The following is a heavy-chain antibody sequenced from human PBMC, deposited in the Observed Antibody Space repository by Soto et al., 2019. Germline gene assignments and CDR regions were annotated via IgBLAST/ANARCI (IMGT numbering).Heavy chain of an antibody. D-gene: IGHD6-19*01. CDR2: TYYRSNWRH. CDR1: GDSVSSNTAA. CDR3: ARGVAGSGFDL. V-gene: IGHV6-1*01. Sequence: SQTLSLTCAISGDSVSSNTAAWNWIRSSPSRGLEWLGRTYYRSNWRHDYAVSVKSRITLNPDTSKNHFSLQLNSVTPDDTAVYYCARGVAGSGFDLWGQGTLVSVS. J-gene: IGHJ4*02.